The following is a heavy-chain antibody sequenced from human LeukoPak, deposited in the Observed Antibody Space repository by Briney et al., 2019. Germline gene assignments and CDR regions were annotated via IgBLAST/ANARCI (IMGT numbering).Heavy chain of an antibody. CDR1: GFIFSNYW. D-gene: IGHD2-2*03. J-gene: IGHJ6*02. CDR3: ARAFGYCSSTSCWYYYYYGMDV. CDR2: INQEGTEK. Sequence: GGSLRLSCAASGFIFSNYWMSWVRQAPGRGLEWVANINQEGTEKYYVDSVKGRFTISRDNAKNSLYLQMNSLRAEDMAVYYCARAFGYCSSTSCWYYYYYGMDVWGQGTTVTVSS. V-gene: IGHV3-7*03.